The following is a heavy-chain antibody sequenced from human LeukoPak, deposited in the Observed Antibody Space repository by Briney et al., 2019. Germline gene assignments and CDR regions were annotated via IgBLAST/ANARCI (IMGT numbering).Heavy chain of an antibody. Sequence: ASVKVSCKASGGTFSSYAISWVRQAPGQGLEWMGGIIPILGIANYAQKFQGRVTITADKSTSTAYMELSSLRSEDTAVYYCARDGEETYYYDSSGYYYRWFDPWGQGTLVTVSS. CDR1: GGTFSSYA. CDR2: IIPILGIA. D-gene: IGHD3-22*01. J-gene: IGHJ5*02. CDR3: ARDGEETYYYDSSGYYYRWFDP. V-gene: IGHV1-69*10.